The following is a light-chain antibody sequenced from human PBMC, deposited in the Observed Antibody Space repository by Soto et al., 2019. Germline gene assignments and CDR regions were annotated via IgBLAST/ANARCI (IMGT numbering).Light chain of an antibody. J-gene: IGKJ3*01. Sequence: DIQLTQSPSFLSASVGDRVSLTCRASQGISTDLAWFQQRPRKAPKLLIYAASTLQSGVPSRFSGSASGTEFTLTITSLQPEDFATYYCQQLYTYPFTFGPGTKVDL. CDR1: QGISTD. CDR2: AAS. CDR3: QQLYTYPFT. V-gene: IGKV1-9*01.